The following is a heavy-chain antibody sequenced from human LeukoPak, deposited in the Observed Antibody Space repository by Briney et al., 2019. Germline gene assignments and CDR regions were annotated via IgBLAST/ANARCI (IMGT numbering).Heavy chain of an antibody. V-gene: IGHV3-23*01. CDR3: ARDLAWGAFDY. CDR2: VSPPGGGT. D-gene: IGHD7-27*01. CDR1: GFTFSSYD. J-gene: IGHJ4*02. Sequence: GGSLRLSCAASGFTFSSYDMTWVRQAPGRGLEWVSGVSPPGGGTYYADSVKGRFTISRDDSRNTLSLQMNSLRVEDTAVYYCARDLAWGAFDYWGQGILVAVSS.